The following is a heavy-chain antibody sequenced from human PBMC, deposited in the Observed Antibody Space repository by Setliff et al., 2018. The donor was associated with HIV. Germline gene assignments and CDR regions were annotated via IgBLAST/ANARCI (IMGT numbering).Heavy chain of an antibody. CDR3: AAAGSSDAFDL. J-gene: IGHJ3*01. V-gene: IGHV3-21*01. CDR2: ISMNSNYI. CDR1: GFTFSSYT. D-gene: IGHD1-26*01. Sequence: SLRLSCEASGFTFSSYTMNWVRQAPGKALKWVSSISMNSNYIYYADSVKGRFTISRDNAKNSLYLQMSGLRAEDTALYFCAAAGSSDAFDLWGPGTLVTVSS.